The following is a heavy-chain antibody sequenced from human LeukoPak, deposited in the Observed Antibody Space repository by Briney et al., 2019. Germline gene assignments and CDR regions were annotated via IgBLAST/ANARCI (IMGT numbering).Heavy chain of an antibody. CDR1: GLTFSTYS. Sequence: GGSLRLSCAVSGLTFSTYSMTWVRQGPGKGLEWVSSLYNSGAKIFYADSVKGRFTISRDNSKNMLYLQMNSLRVEDTAVYYCAKDVAPDSGWDLDYWGQGTLVSVSS. J-gene: IGHJ4*02. CDR3: AKDVAPDSGWDLDY. CDR2: LYNSGAKI. V-gene: IGHV3-23*01. D-gene: IGHD6-19*01.